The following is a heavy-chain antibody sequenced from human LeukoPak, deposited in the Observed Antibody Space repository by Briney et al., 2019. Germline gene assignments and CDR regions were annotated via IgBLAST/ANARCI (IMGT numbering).Heavy chain of an antibody. CDR3: ARDSGAAKGYYYYYMDV. CDR2: INPSGGST. D-gene: IGHD3-10*01. Sequence: GASVKVSCMASGYTFTSYYMHWVRQAPGQGLEWMGIINPSGGSTSYAQKFQGRVTMTRDTSTSTVYMEPSSLRSEDTAVYYCARDSGAAKGYYYYYMDVWGKGTTVTVSS. CDR1: GYTFTSYY. J-gene: IGHJ6*03. V-gene: IGHV1-46*01.